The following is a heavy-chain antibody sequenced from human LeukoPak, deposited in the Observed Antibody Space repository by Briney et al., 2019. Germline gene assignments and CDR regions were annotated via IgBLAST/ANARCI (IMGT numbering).Heavy chain of an antibody. CDR1: GGSFSVYY. J-gene: IGHJ4*02. CDR2: INHSGST. D-gene: IGHD2-15*01. CDR3: ARYSRGVGAASDY. V-gene: IGHV4-34*01. Sequence: SETLSLTCAVYGGSFSVYYWSWIRQPPGKGLEWIGEINHSGSTNYNPSLKSRVTISVGTSKNQFSLKLSSVTAADTAAYYCARYSRGVGAASDYWGQGTLVTVSS.